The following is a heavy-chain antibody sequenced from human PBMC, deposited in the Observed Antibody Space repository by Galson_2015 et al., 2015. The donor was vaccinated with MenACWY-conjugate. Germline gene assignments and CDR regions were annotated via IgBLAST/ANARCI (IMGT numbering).Heavy chain of an antibody. V-gene: IGHV5-51*01. J-gene: IGHJ6*02. CDR3: ARHPPGGRGMDV. CDR2: IDPINSNT. D-gene: IGHD3-10*01. CDR1: GYSFTTYW. Sequence: QSGAEVKKPGESLKLSCKASGYSFTTYWIAWVRQMPGKGLEWVALIDPINSNTRYSPSLQGQVTISADESISTAYLQWSSLKASDTATYYCARHPPGGRGMDVWGRGTTVPVSS.